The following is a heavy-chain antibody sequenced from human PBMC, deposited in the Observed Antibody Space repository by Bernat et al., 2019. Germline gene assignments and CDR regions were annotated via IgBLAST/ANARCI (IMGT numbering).Heavy chain of an antibody. V-gene: IGHV3-30*18. D-gene: IGHD6-6*01. Sequence: QVQLVESGGGVVQPGRSLRLSCAASGFTFSTYAIHWVRQAPGKGLKWVAVISYDGINKYYADSVKARFTISRDNSNNTVYLQMNSLRPEDTAVYYCAKGSGRSSSSSGIDYWGQGTLVTVSS. J-gene: IGHJ4*02. CDR3: AKGSGRSSSSSGIDY. CDR2: ISYDGINK. CDR1: GFTFSTYA.